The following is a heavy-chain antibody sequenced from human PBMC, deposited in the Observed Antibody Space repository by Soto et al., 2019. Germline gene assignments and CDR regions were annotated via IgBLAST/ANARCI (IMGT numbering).Heavy chain of an antibody. CDR3: AKSKLHSPYYYYGMDV. D-gene: IGHD5-18*01. CDR2: ISGSGGST. Sequence: GSLRLSCAASGFTFSSYAMSWVRQAPGKGLEWVSAISGSGGSTYYADSVKGRFTISRDNSKNTLYLQMNSLRAEDTAVYYCAKSKLHSPYYYYGMDVWGQGTTVTVSS. CDR1: GFTFSSYA. J-gene: IGHJ6*02. V-gene: IGHV3-23*01.